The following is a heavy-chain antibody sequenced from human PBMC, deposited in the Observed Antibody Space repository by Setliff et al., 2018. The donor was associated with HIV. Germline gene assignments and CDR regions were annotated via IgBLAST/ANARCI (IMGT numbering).Heavy chain of an antibody. D-gene: IGHD4-17*01. J-gene: IGHJ5*02. CDR1: GYSFINYA. CDR2: INTQTGSP. V-gene: IGHV7-4-1*02. CDR3: ARALYGDYGGDLNWLDP. Sequence: ASVKVSCKASGYSFINYAMNWVRQAPGQGLEWMGWINTQTGSPTYAQAFTGRFVFSVDTSVTTAYLQISGLKADDTAIYYCARALYGDYGGDLNWLDPWGQGTLVTVSS.